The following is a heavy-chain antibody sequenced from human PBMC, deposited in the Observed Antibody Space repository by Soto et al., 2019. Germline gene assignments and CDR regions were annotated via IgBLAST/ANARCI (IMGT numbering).Heavy chain of an antibody. D-gene: IGHD3-10*01. CDR3: ARGPMVRREPGVNLFDS. J-gene: IGHJ5*02. CDR1: GYTFTSYG. Sequence: QVQLVQSGAEVKKPGASVKVSCKASGYTFTSYGITWVRQAPGQGLEWMGWISAYNGNTNYAQKLQGRVTMTTDTSTSTAYLELRSRRNDDASVYYCARGPMVRREPGVNLFDSWCRRTRVTVSS. CDR2: ISAYNGNT. V-gene: IGHV1-18*01.